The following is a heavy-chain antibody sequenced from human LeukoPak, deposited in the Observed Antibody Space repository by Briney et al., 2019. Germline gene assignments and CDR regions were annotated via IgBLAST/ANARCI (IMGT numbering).Heavy chain of an antibody. CDR3: ARGEMYYYDSRGFKRPYYYGMDD. CDR2: IYYSGST. CDR1: GGSISSYY. J-gene: IGHJ6*02. Sequence: SETLSLTCTVSGGSISSYYWSWIRQPPGKGLEWIGEIYYSGSTNYNPSRKSRVTISVDTSKNQVSLKLISVTSADTAVYYCARGEMYYYDSRGFKRPYYYGMDDWGQGTTVTVSS. D-gene: IGHD3-22*01. V-gene: IGHV4-59*08.